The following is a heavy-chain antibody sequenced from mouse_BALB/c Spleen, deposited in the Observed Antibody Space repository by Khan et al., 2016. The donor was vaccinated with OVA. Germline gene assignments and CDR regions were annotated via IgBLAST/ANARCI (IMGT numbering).Heavy chain of an antibody. D-gene: IGHD2-14*01. CDR2: MIYTGYT. CDR1: GDSITSGY. Sequence: EVELVESGPSIVKPSQTLSLTCSVTGDSITSGYWSWIRKFPGNKLEYMGYMIYTGYTDYNPSLKSRLAITRHTSKNQYYLQLNSVTTEVTATYYCARSTYRYAFAYWGQGTLFTVSA. V-gene: IGHV3-8*02. J-gene: IGHJ3*01. CDR3: ARSTYRYAFAY.